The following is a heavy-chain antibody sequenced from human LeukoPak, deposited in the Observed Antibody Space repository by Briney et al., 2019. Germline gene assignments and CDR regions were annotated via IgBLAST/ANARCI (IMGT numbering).Heavy chain of an antibody. Sequence: ASVKVSCKASGYTFTSYDINWVRQATGQGLEWMGWMNPNSGNTGYAQKFQGRVTMTRNTSISTAYVELSSLRSEDTAVYYCARSYSSSSYYGMDVWGQGTTVTVSS. CDR2: MNPNSGNT. V-gene: IGHV1-8*01. CDR1: GYTFTSYD. CDR3: ARSYSSSSYYGMDV. D-gene: IGHD6-6*01. J-gene: IGHJ6*02.